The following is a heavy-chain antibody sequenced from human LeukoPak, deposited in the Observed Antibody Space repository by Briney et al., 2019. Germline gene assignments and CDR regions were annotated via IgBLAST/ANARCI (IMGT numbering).Heavy chain of an antibody. CDR3: ASMIVADY. J-gene: IGHJ4*02. D-gene: IGHD3-22*01. CDR2: ISSSSNVI. Sequence: GGSLRLSCAASGFTFMTDNLSWVRQAPGRGLEWLSYISSSSNVIYYADSVKGRFTISRDNGQNSLYLQMNSLRAEDTAVYYCASMIVADYWGQGTLVTVSS. CDR1: GFTFMTDN. V-gene: IGHV3-48*01.